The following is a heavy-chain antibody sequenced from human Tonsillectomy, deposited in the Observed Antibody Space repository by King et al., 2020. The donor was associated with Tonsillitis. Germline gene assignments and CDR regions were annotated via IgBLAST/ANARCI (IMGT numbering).Heavy chain of an antibody. Sequence: VQLVESGGGLEQPGGSLRLSCAASGFTFSSYSMNWVRQAPGKGLEWVSYISNSGSTIYYVDSVKGRFTISRDNAKNSLYLQMNSLRDEDTAVYYCAREYEYGDYGMDVWGQGTPVTVSS. V-gene: IGHV3-48*02. CDR3: AREYEYGDYGMDV. CDR1: GFTFSSYS. J-gene: IGHJ6*02. D-gene: IGHD4-17*01. CDR2: ISNSGSTI.